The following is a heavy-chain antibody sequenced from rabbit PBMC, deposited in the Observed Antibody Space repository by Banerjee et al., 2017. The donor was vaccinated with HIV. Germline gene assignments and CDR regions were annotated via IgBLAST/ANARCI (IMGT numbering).Heavy chain of an antibody. CDR2: INTATGKA. CDR3: VRGASSSGYYSL. J-gene: IGHJ4*01. Sequence: QEQLEESGGGLVKPEGSLTLTCKASGFSFSDTDVMCWVRQAPGKGLEWIACINTATGKAVYASWAKGRFTVSSHNAQNTLYLQLNSLTVADTATYFCVRGASSSGYYSLWGPGTLVTVS. V-gene: IGHV1S45*01. CDR1: GFSFSDTDV. D-gene: IGHD1-1*01.